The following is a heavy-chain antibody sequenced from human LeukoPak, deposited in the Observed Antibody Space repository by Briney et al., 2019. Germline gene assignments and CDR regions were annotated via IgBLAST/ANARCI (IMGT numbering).Heavy chain of an antibody. CDR3: AREGNDYYYDQ. J-gene: IGHJ4*02. Sequence: GGSLRLSCAASGFIFKTYTMTWVRQAPGKGLEGVSSITGDCRYITYADSVKGRFTISRDNAKNSLYLQVASLRGDDTATYYCAREGNDYYYDQWGQGTLVTVSP. D-gene: IGHD3-16*01. CDR1: GFIFKTYT. CDR2: ITGDCRYI. V-gene: IGHV3-21*01.